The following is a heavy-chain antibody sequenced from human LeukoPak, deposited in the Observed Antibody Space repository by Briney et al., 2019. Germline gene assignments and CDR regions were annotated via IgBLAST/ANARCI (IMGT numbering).Heavy chain of an antibody. D-gene: IGHD2-21*02. J-gene: IGHJ4*02. CDR3: ARPNIAYCGGDCPFDY. V-gene: IGHV5-51*01. Sequence: GESLKISCKGSEYSFTTHWIGWGRQMPGKGLEWMGIIYPGDSDTRYSPSFQGQVTISADKSISTAYLQWSSLKASDTAMYYCARPNIAYCGGDCPFDYWGQGTLVTVSS. CDR1: EYSFTTHW. CDR2: IYPGDSDT.